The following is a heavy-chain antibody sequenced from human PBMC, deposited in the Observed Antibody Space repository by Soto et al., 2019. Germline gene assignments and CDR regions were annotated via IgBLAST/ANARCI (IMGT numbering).Heavy chain of an antibody. Sequence: SETLSLTCTVSGGSISSYYWSWIRQPPGKGLEWIGYIYYSGSTNYNPSLKSRVTISVDTSKNQFSLKLSSVTAADTAVYYCAGTLPTTVTFDYWGQGTLVTVSS. V-gene: IGHV4-59*08. CDR3: AGTLPTTVTFDY. J-gene: IGHJ4*02. CDR1: GGSISSYY. D-gene: IGHD4-17*01. CDR2: IYYSGST.